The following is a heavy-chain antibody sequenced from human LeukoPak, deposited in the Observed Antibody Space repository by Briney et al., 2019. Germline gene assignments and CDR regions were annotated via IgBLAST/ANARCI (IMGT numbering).Heavy chain of an antibody. D-gene: IGHD6-13*01. CDR3: ARDPGSSSFDY. J-gene: IGHJ4*01. CDR2: IMRDGSYK. Sequence: PGGSLRLSCVASGFTFGNYWMSWVRQAPGKGLEFVANIMRDGSYKNYVDSVKGRFTISRDNAENSVHLQMHSLRAEDTAIYYCARDPGSSSFDYWGQGALVIVSS. V-gene: IGHV3-7*01. CDR1: GFTFGNYW.